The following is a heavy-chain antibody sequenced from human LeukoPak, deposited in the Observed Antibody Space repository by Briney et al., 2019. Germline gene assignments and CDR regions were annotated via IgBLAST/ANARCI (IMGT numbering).Heavy chain of an antibody. J-gene: IGHJ1*01. CDR1: GYTFTNYN. CDR3: ARGFYSSGWYGYFQH. V-gene: IGHV1-46*04. D-gene: IGHD6-19*01. CDR2: LIASVGIT. Sequence: ASVKVSCKPSGYTFTNYNIRCVRQALGQRPEWMVVLIASVGITSYAQNLQSRVSLTRDTSTSTVYMELSSLRSEDTAVYYCARGFYSSGWYGYFQHWGQGTLVTVSS.